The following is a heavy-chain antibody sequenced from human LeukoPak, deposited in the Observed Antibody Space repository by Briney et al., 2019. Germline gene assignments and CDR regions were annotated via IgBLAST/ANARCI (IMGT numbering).Heavy chain of an antibody. D-gene: IGHD2-2*01. CDR2: INHSGST. CDR3: ARGCRYCSSTSCQYYFDY. CDR1: GGSFSGYY. Sequence: SETLSLTCAVYGGSFSGYYWSWIRQPPGKGLEWIGEINHSGSTNYNPSLKSRVTTSVDTSKNQFSLKLSSVTAADTAVYYCARGCRYCSSTSCQYYFDYWGQGTLVTVSS. J-gene: IGHJ4*02. V-gene: IGHV4-34*01.